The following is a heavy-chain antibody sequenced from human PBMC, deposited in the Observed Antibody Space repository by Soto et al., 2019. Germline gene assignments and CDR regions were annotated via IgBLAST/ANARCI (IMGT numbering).Heavy chain of an antibody. CDR1: GFTFSSYA. CDR3: ARLSEWDHVGDY. Sequence: GGSLRLSCAASGFTFSSYAMNWVRQAPGKGLEWVSVICGSGGCTYYADSVKGRFTISRDNSKNTLFLQMNSLRAEDTAVYYCARLSEWDHVGDYWGQGTLVTVSS. D-gene: IGHD1-26*01. J-gene: IGHJ4*02. V-gene: IGHV3-23*01. CDR2: ICGSGGCT.